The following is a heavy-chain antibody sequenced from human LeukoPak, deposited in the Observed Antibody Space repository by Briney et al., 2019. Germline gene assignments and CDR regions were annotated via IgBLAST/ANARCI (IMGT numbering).Heavy chain of an antibody. J-gene: IGHJ4*02. V-gene: IGHV4-31*03. CDR1: GGSTSIGDYY. Sequence: PSQTLSLTCTVSGGSTSIGDYYWSWIRQHPGTGLEWIGYIYYSGSTYYNPSLRSRLTISIDTSKNQFSLKLTSVTAADTAVYYCARVKRFGDNLDYWGEGSLSPSPQ. D-gene: IGHD2-21*02. CDR2: IYYSGST. CDR3: ARVKRFGDNLDY.